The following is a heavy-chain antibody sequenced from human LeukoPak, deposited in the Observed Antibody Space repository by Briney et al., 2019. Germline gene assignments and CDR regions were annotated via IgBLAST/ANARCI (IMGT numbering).Heavy chain of an antibody. CDR1: GFTVSSNY. Sequence: PGGSLRLSCAASGFTVSSNYMSWVRQAPGKGLEWVSVIYSSSSTYYADSVKGRFTSSRDNSKNTLYLQMNSLRVEDTAVYYCAREGDGYRTTGYFDYWGQGTLVTVSS. J-gene: IGHJ4*02. CDR2: IYSSSST. CDR3: AREGDGYRTTGYFDY. V-gene: IGHV3-53*01. D-gene: IGHD5-24*01.